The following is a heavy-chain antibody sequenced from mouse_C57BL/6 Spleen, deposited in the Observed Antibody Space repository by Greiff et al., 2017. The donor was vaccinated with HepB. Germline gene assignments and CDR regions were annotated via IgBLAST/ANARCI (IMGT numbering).Heavy chain of an antibody. CDR3: ARSITTVVAHWYFDV. V-gene: IGHV14-2*01. J-gene: IGHJ1*03. CDR1: GFNIKDYY. Sequence: EVKVVESGAELVKPGASVKLSCTASGFNIKDYYMHWVKQRTEQGLEWIGRIDPEDGETKYAPKFQGKATITADTSSNTAYLQLSSLTSEDTAVYYCARSITTVVAHWYFDVWGTGTTVTVSS. CDR2: IDPEDGET. D-gene: IGHD1-1*01.